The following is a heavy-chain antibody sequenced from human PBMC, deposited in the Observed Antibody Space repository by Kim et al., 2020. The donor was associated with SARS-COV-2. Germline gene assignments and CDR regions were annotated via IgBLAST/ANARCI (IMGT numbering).Heavy chain of an antibody. J-gene: IGHJ6*02. Sequence: GGSLRLSCAASGFTFSSYAMSWVRQAPGKGLEWVSAISGSGGSTYYADSVKGRFTISRDNSKNTLYLQMNSLRAEDTAVYYCAKAGVRGDDDYYYGMAVWGQGTTVTVSS. CDR3: AKAGVRGDDDYYYGMAV. V-gene: IGHV3-23*01. CDR1: GFTFSSYA. D-gene: IGHD3-10*01. CDR2: ISGSGGST.